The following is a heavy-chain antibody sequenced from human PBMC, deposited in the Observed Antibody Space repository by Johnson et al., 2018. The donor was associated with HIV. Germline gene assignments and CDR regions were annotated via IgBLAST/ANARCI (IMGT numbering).Heavy chain of an antibody. CDR2: ISYDGSNK. D-gene: IGHD6-6*01. V-gene: IGHV3-30*04. CDR1: GFTFSSYA. CDR3: ARDRGAARPSAFDI. Sequence: QVQLVESGGGVVQPGRSLRLSCAASGFTFSSYAMHWVRQAPGKGLEWVAVISYDGSNKYYADSLKGRFTISRDNSKNTLYLQMNSLRAEDTAVYYCARDRGAARPSAFDIWGQGTKVTVSS. J-gene: IGHJ3*02.